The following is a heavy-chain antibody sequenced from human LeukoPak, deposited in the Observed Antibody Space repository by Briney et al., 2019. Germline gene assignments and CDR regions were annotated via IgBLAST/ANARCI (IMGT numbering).Heavy chain of an antibody. CDR3: ARQVWDYYGSGSYRRAFYYYGMDV. V-gene: IGHV4-59*08. CDR2: IYYSGST. CDR1: GGSISSYY. J-gene: IGHJ6*02. Sequence: SETLSLTCTVSGGSISSYYWSWIRQPPGKGLEWIGYIYYSGSTNYNPSLRSRVTISVDTSKNQFSLKLSSVTAADTAVYYCARQVWDYYGSGSYRRAFYYYGMDVWGQGTTVTVSS. D-gene: IGHD3-10*01.